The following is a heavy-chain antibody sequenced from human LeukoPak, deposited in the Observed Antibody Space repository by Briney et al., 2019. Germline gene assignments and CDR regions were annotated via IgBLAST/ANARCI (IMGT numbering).Heavy chain of an antibody. CDR2: ISWNSGSI. V-gene: IGHV3-9*01. CDR3: ATLLYPAYYYGMDV. J-gene: IGHJ6*02. CDR1: GFTFDDYA. Sequence: PGGSLRLSCAASGFTFDDYAVHWVRQAPGKGLEWVSGISWNSGSIGYADSVKGRFTISRDNAKNSLYLQMNSLRAEDTALYYCATLLYPAYYYGMDVWGQGTTVTVSS. D-gene: IGHD2-8*01.